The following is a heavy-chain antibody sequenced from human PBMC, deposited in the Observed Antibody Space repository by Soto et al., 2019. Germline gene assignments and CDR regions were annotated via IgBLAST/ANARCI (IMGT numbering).Heavy chain of an antibody. V-gene: IGHV4-39*01. J-gene: IGHJ6*03. CDR3: ARLRNSFNYPDYFYYYMDV. Sequence: SETLSLTCTVSGGSISSGGYYWSWIRQHPGKGLEWIGSIYYSGSTYYNPSLKSRVTISVDTSKNQFSLKLNSVTAADTAVLFCARLRNSFNYPDYFYYYMDVWGKGTTVTVSS. D-gene: IGHD5-18*01. CDR1: GGSISSGGYY. CDR2: IYYSGST.